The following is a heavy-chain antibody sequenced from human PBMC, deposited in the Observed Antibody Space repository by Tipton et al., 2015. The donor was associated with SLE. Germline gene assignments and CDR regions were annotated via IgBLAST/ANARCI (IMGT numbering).Heavy chain of an antibody. D-gene: IGHD2-15*01. V-gene: IGHV3-30*04. CDR1: GFTFSSYA. CDR3: ASEGYCSGGSCLFDY. J-gene: IGHJ4*02. Sequence: SLRLFCAASGFTFSSYAMHWVRQAPGKGLEWVAVISYDGSNKYFADSVKGRFTISRDNSKNTLYLQMNSLRAEDTAVYYCASEGYCSGGSCLFDYWGQGTLVTVSS. CDR2: ISYDGSNK.